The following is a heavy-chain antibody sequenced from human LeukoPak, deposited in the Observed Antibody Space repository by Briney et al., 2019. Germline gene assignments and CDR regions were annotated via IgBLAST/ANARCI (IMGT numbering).Heavy chain of an antibody. J-gene: IGHJ4*02. D-gene: IGHD2-8*01. CDR2: LWSDGHKQ. V-gene: IGHV3-33*01. CDR1: GFTFNYYG. Sequence: GGPLRLSCAASGFTFNYYGMHWVRQAPGKGLEWVAVLWSDGHKQYYADSVKGRFTLSRDTSKNTLYLQMNSLRAEDTAVYYCTRDDDTNSRYSRFVYWGQGTLVTVSS. CDR3: TRDDDTNSRYSRFVY.